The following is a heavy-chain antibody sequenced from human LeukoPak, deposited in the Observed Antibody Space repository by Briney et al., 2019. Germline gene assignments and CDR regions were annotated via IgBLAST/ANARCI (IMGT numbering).Heavy chain of an antibody. CDR3: AKGIVVTISWDYYMDV. CDR2: INGSGGST. CDR1: GFTFSSYA. D-gene: IGHD5-12*01. V-gene: IGHV3-23*01. J-gene: IGHJ6*03. Sequence: GGSLRLSCAASGFTFSSYAMSWVRQAPGKGLEWVSAINGSGGSTYYADSVKGRFTISRDDSKNTLYLQMNSLRAEDTAVYYCAKGIVVTISWDYYMDVWGKGTTVTVSS.